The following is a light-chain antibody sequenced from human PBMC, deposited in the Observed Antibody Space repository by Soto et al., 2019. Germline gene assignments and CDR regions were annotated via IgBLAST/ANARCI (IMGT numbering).Light chain of an antibody. J-gene: IGLJ1*01. CDR3: SLYTSENAYV. V-gene: IGLV2-18*01. CDR1: STDFVSYNR. CDR2: EVS. Sequence: QSVLTQPPSVSGSPGQSVTISCTGTSTDFVSYNRVSWYQQPPGTAPKLMIYEVSKRPSGVPHRFSGSKSGNTASLTISGLQAADEADYYCSLYTSENAYVFGTGTKVTVL.